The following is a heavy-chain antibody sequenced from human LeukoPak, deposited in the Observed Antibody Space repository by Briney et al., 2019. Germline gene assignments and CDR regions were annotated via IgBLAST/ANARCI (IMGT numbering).Heavy chain of an antibody. CDR1: GGSISDSY. V-gene: IGHV4-4*07. D-gene: IGHD5-24*01. CDR3: ARGDGYIQILDL. CDR2: IYACRST. J-gene: IGHJ4*02. Sequence: SETLSLTCSVSGGSISDSYRNWIRQPAGKGLEWLDRIYACRSTIYNPSLTSQVTMSVDPSKNQFSLKLSSVTAAETAVYYCARGDGYIQILDLWGQGTLVTVSS.